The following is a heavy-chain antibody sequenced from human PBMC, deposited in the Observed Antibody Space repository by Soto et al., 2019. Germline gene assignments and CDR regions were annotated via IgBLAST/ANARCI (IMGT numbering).Heavy chain of an antibody. V-gene: IGHV4-30-2*01. D-gene: IGHD3-3*01. Sequence: SETLSLTCAVSGGSISSGGYSWSWIRQPPGKGLEWVGYIYHSGSTYYNPSLKSRVTISVDRSKNQFSLKLSSVTAADTAVYYCARGRTIFGVVTNWFDPWGQGTLVTVSS. CDR1: GGSISSGGYS. J-gene: IGHJ5*02. CDR3: ARGRTIFGVVTNWFDP. CDR2: IYHSGST.